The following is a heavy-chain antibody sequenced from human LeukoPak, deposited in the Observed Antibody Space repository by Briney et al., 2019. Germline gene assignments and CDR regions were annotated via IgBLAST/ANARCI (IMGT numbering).Heavy chain of an antibody. D-gene: IGHD3-22*01. J-gene: IGHJ4*02. CDR3: AKENGNYYDSGGPDY. Sequence: PGGSLRLSCAASGFTFSGYTMSWVRQAPGKGLEWVSGINNRGYSTYYADSVKGRFTVSRDNSKNTLYLQMDSLRADDTAVYYCAKENGNYYDSGGPDYWGQGTLVTVSS. CDR1: GFTFSGYT. V-gene: IGHV3-23*01. CDR2: INNRGYST.